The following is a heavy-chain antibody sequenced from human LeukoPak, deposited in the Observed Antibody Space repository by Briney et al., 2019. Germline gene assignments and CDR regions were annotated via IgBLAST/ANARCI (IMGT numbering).Heavy chain of an antibody. J-gene: IGHJ5*02. CDR2: IYYSGST. CDR1: GDSISNYY. D-gene: IGHD1-7*01. V-gene: IGHV4-59*01. Sequence: AETLSLTCTVSGDSISNYYWSWIRQPPGKGLEWIGYIYYSGSTNFNPSLKSRVTMSVDTSKNQFSLKLTSVTAADTAVYYCARETKLRDWFDPWGQGTLVTVSS. CDR3: ARETKLRDWFDP.